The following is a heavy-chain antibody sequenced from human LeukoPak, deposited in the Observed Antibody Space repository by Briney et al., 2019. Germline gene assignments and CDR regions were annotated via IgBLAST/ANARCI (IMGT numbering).Heavy chain of an antibody. CDR1: GDSISSSSYY. Sequence: SETLSLTCTVSGDSISSSSYYWGWIRQPPGKGLEWIGSIYYSGSTYYNPSLKSRVTISVDTSKNQFSLKLSSVTAADTAVYYCARDVGRYTYGYRPTELYWYFDLWGRGTRVTVSS. V-gene: IGHV4-39*07. CDR3: ARDVGRYTYGYRPTELYWYFDL. D-gene: IGHD5-18*01. CDR2: IYYSGST. J-gene: IGHJ2*01.